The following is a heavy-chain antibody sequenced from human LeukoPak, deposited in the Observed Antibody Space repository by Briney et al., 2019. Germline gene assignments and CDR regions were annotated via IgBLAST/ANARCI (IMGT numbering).Heavy chain of an antibody. Sequence: PGGSLRLSCAASGFTFSSYWMHWVRQVPGKGLVWVSRLNSDGRSTTYADSVKGRFTISRDNAKNTLYPQMNSLTAEDTAVYYCARLEYSYGYSAYWGQGTLVTVSS. V-gene: IGHV3-74*01. CDR1: GFTFSSYW. D-gene: IGHD5-18*01. CDR2: LNSDGRST. J-gene: IGHJ4*02. CDR3: ARLEYSYGYSAY.